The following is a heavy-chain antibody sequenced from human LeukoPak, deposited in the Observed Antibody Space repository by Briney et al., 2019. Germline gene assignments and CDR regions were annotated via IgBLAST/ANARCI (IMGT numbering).Heavy chain of an antibody. V-gene: IGHV4-38-2*02. J-gene: IGHJ5*02. CDR1: GYSISSAYY. CDR2: IYHSGST. Sequence: SETLSLTRSVSGYSISSAYYWGWIRQPPGKGLEWIGSIYHSGSTYYNPSLKSRVTISVDTSKNQFSLKLTSVTAADTAVYYCTRDDNWFDPWGQGTLVTVSS. CDR3: TRDDNWFDP.